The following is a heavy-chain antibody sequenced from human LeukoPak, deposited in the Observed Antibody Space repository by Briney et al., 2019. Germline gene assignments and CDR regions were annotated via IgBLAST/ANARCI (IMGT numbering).Heavy chain of an antibody. CDR1: GFTFSSYG. V-gene: IGHV3-30*18. J-gene: IGHJ6*02. Sequence: PGGSLRLSCAASGFTFSSYGMHWVRQAPGKGLEWVAVISYDGSNKYYADSVKGRFTISRDNSKNTLYLQMNSLRAEDTAVYYCAKDSQYSSAWSRRTYYYYGMDVWGQGTTVTVSS. D-gene: IGHD6-19*01. CDR2: ISYDGSNK. CDR3: AKDSQYSSAWSRRTYYYYGMDV.